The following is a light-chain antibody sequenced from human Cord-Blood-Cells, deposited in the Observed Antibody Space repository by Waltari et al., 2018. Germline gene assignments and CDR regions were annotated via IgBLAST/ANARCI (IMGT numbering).Light chain of an antibody. CDR3: QQYGSSPWT. J-gene: IGKJ1*01. CDR1: QSVSSSY. CDR2: GAS. V-gene: IGKV3-20*01. Sequence: IVLTQSPGTLSLSPGARATLSCTASQSVSSSYLAWYQQKPGQAPRLLIYGASSSATGIPDRFSGSGSGTDFTLTISRLEPEDFAVYYCQQYGSSPWTFGQGTKVEIK.